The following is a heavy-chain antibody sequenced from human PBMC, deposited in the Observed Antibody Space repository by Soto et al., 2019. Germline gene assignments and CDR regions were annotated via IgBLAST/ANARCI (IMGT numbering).Heavy chain of an antibody. CDR2: IYYSGST. Sequence: PSETLSLTCTVSGASVSGCDYYWGWVRQPPGKGLEWIGYIYYSGSTYYNPSLKSRVTISVDTSKNQFSLKLSSVTAADTAVYYCARVKITIFGVVIGGPNWFDPWGQGTLVTVSS. CDR3: ARVKITIFGVVIGGPNWFDP. J-gene: IGHJ5*02. V-gene: IGHV4-30-4*08. CDR1: GASVSGCDYY. D-gene: IGHD3-3*01.